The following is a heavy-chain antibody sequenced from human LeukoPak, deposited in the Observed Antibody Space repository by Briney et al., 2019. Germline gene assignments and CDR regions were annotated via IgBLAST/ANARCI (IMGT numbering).Heavy chain of an antibody. J-gene: IGHJ5*02. D-gene: IGHD6-13*01. Sequence: GGSLRLSCAASGVTFSSYAMHWVRQAPGKGLEWVAVISYDGSNKYHADSVKGRFTISRDNSKNTLYLQMNSLRAEDTAVYYCAREAGYSSSWYYLNWFDPWGQGTLVTVSS. V-gene: IGHV3-30-3*01. CDR2: ISYDGSNK. CDR3: AREAGYSSSWYYLNWFDP. CDR1: GVTFSSYA.